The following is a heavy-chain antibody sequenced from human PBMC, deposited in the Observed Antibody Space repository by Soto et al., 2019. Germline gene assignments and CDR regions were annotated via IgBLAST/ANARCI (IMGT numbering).Heavy chain of an antibody. D-gene: IGHD2-2*02. CDR1: GYTFTGYY. CDR3: ARSYCSSTSCYNAFDY. Sequence: ASVKVSCKASGYTFTGYYMHWVRQAPGQGLEWMGWINPNSGGTNYAQKFQGWVTMTRDTSISTAYMELSRLRSDDTAVYYCARSYCSSTSCYNAFDYWGQGTLVTV. J-gene: IGHJ4*02. V-gene: IGHV1-2*04. CDR2: INPNSGGT.